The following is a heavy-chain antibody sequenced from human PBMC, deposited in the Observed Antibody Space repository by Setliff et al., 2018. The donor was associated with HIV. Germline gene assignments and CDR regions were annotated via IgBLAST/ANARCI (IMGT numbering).Heavy chain of an antibody. CDR1: GFSFSRYT. V-gene: IGHV3-21*01. J-gene: IGHJ4*02. Sequence: GSLRLSCVASGFSFSRYTMMWVRQTPGKGLEWVSSITSNLNYKYADSVKGRFTISRDNTKNSLYLQMNSLRAEDTAVYYCARVVGAYYDSSGYYYSYYFDYWGQGMLVTVSS. D-gene: IGHD3-22*01. CDR2: ITSNLNYK. CDR3: ARVVGAYYDSSGYYYSYYFDY.